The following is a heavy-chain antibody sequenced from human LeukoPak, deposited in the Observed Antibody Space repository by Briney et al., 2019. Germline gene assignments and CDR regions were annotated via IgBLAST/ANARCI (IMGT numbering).Heavy chain of an antibody. CDR2: IWYDGSNK. V-gene: IGHV3-33*01. CDR1: GFTFSSYG. J-gene: IGHJ4*02. Sequence: PGGSLRLSCAASGFTFSSYGMHWVRQAPGKGLEWVAVIWYDGSNKYYADSVKSRFTISRDNSKNTLYLQMNSLRAEDTAVYYCAREKAPTVAFGYWGQGTLVTVSS. D-gene: IGHD6-19*01. CDR3: AREKAPTVAFGY.